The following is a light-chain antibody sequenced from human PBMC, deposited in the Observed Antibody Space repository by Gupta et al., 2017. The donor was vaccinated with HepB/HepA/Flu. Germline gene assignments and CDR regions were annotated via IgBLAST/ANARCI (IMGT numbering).Light chain of an antibody. CDR3: SSDAGISTGV. CDR1: SSDVGSYNL. Sequence: QSALTLHASVPGSPGPSITIYCIGTSSDVGSYNLVSWYQQHPGKAPNLMIYEVSKRPSVVANRFAGTKSGNTASLTSAVLQAEDEADYCGSSDAGISTGVFGGGTKLTVL. V-gene: IGLV2-23*02. J-gene: IGLJ2*01. CDR2: EVS.